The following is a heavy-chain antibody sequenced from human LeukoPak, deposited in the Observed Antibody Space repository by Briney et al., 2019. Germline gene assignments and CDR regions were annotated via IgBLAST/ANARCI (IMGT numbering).Heavy chain of an antibody. CDR1: GYTFTSNG. CDR2: ISAYNGNT. D-gene: IGHD3-10*01. J-gene: IGHJ5*02. CDR3: ARITMVRGVMMANNWFDP. Sequence: ASVKVSCKASGYTFTSNGISWVRQAPGQGLEWMGWISAYNGNTNYAQKLRGRVTMTTDTSTSTAYMELGSLRSDDTAVYYCARITMVRGVMMANNWFDPWGQGTLVTVSS. V-gene: IGHV1-18*01.